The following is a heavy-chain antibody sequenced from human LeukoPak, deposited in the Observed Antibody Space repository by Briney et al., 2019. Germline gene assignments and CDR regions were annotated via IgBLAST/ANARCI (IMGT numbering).Heavy chain of an antibody. CDR3: ARAAAWSENYYWYFDL. CDR1: GGSISSYY. V-gene: IGHV4-59*01. J-gene: IGHJ2*01. Sequence: PSETLSLTCTVSGGSISSYYWSWIRQPPGKGLEWIGYIYYSGSTNYNPSLKSRVTISVDTSKNQFSLKLSSVTAADTAVHYCARAAAWSENYYWYFDLWGRGTLVTVSS. D-gene: IGHD1-7*01. CDR2: IYYSGST.